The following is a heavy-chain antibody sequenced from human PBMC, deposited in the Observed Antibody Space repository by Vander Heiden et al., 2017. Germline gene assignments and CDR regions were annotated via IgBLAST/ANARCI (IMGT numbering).Heavy chain of an antibody. J-gene: IGHJ4*02. CDR3: ARAGFFRFDY. Sequence: EVQLVESGGGLVQPGGSLRLSCVDSGFTSSSSWMHWVRQAPGTGLVWLSRMNSDGSTTDYADSVKGRFTISRDNAKNTLYLQMNGLRAEDTAVYYCARAGFFRFDYWGQGILVTVSS. V-gene: IGHV3-74*01. CDR1: GFTSSSSW. CDR2: MNSDGSTT. D-gene: IGHD3-3*01.